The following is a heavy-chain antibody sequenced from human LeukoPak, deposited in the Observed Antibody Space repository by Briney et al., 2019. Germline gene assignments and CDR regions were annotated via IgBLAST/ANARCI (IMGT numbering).Heavy chain of an antibody. J-gene: IGHJ2*01. CDR3: ARMRSYWYFDL. Sequence: SETLSLTCSVSGDSISSSSYFWGWIRQSPGQGLEWIGTSYHTGNTYYNPSLKSRATISLDTSSNQFSLRLISVIVADTAVYYCARMRSYWYFDLWGRGTLVAVSS. V-gene: IGHV4-39*01. CDR2: SYHTGNT. CDR1: GDSISSSSYF.